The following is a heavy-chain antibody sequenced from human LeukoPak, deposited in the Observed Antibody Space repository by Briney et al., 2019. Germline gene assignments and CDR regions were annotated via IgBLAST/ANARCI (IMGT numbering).Heavy chain of an antibody. Sequence: GGSLRLSCAASGFTFSSNWMHWVRHAPGKGLVWVSRINEDGSTTSYADSVKGRFTISRDNAKNTLYLQMNSLRAEDTAVYYCVRDLGGRSGHWGQGTLVTVSS. J-gene: IGHJ4*02. CDR3: VRDLGGRSGH. D-gene: IGHD1-26*01. CDR2: INEDGSTT. V-gene: IGHV3-74*01. CDR1: GFTFSSNW.